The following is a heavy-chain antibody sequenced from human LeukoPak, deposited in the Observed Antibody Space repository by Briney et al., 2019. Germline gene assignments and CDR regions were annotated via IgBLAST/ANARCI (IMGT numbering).Heavy chain of an antibody. J-gene: IGHJ4*02. CDR2: IYYSGST. CDR1: GGSISSSSYY. Sequence: PSETLSLTCTVSGGSISSSSYYWGWIRQPPGKGLEWIGYIYYSGSTNYNPSLKSRVTISVDTSKNQFSLKLSSVTAADTAVYYCARLSDYGDRSYYFDYWGQGTLVTVSS. D-gene: IGHD4-17*01. V-gene: IGHV4-61*05. CDR3: ARLSDYGDRSYYFDY.